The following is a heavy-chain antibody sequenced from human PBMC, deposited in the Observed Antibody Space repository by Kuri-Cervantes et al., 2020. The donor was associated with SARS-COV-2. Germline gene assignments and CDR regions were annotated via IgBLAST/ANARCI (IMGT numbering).Heavy chain of an antibody. Sequence: VKVSCKASGYTFTSYGISWVRQAPGQGLEWMGGIIPIFGTANYAQKFQRRVTITADESTSTAYMELSSLRSEDTAVYYCARAEGQLVLYYYYYMDVWGKGTTVTVSS. J-gene: IGHJ6*03. CDR2: IIPIFGTA. CDR3: ARAEGQLVLYYYYYMDV. CDR1: GYTFTSYG. V-gene: IGHV1-69*01. D-gene: IGHD6-6*01.